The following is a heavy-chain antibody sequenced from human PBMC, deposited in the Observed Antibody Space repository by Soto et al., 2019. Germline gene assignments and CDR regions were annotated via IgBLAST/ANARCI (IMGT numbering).Heavy chain of an antibody. D-gene: IGHD1-26*01. CDR2: IVPMFGTT. Sequence: QMQLVQSGAEVKKPGSSVKVSCKASGGTFSTYAISWVRQAPGQGLEWMGRIVPMFGTTNYTQRSEGRVTITADKSTSTAYMDLSSLRSEDTAVYYCAKDLSWGIVGETFDYYRGMDVWGQGTTVTVSS. CDR3: AKDLSWGIVGETFDYYRGMDV. CDR1: GGTFSTYA. J-gene: IGHJ6*02. V-gene: IGHV1-69*06.